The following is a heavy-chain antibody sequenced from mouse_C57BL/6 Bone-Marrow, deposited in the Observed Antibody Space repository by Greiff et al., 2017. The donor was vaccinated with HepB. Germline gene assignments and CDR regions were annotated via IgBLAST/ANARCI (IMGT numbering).Heavy chain of an antibody. CDR3: TTLGTGTWGDAY. CDR2: IAPENGDT. Sequence: VQLQQSGAELVRPGASVKLSCTASGFNIKDDYMHWVKQRPEQGLEWIGWIAPENGDTEYASKLQGKTTITADTSSNTAYLQLSSLTSEDTAATYCTTLGTGTWGDAYWGQGTLVTVSA. CDR1: GFNIKDDY. V-gene: IGHV14-4*01. J-gene: IGHJ3*01. D-gene: IGHD4-1*01.